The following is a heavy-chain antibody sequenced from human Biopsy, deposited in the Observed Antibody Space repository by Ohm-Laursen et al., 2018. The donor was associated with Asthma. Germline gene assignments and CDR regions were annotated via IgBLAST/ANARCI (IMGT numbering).Heavy chain of an antibody. Sequence: GASVKVSCNSSGGTLNNYAINWVRQAPGQGLEWMGGISPIFGSIKYAQKFQDRVTISADVFRNTVHLELSSLRSEDTAVLYCAKARCYYFYCDMDVWGQGTTVIVSS. D-gene: IGHD3-3*01. V-gene: IGHV1-69*13. CDR3: AKARCYYFYCDMDV. J-gene: IGHJ6*02. CDR1: GGTLNNYA. CDR2: ISPIFGSI.